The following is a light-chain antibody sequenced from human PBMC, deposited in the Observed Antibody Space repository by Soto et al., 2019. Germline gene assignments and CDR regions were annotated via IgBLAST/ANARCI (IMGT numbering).Light chain of an antibody. CDR3: QQYNSYTYT. CDR2: DDS. Sequence: DIQMTQSPSTLSASVGDRVTITGRASQGISGWLAWYQQRQGKAPELXIYDDSSLQGGVSSRFSGSGSGTDFTRTITSLQPDDFATYFCQQYNSYTYTFGQGTRLEIK. CDR1: QGISGW. V-gene: IGKV1-5*01. J-gene: IGKJ2*01.